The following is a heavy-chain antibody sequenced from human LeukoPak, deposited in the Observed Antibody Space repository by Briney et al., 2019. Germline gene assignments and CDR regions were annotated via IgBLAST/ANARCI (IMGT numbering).Heavy chain of an antibody. D-gene: IGHD6-13*01. CDR2: IYYSGST. V-gene: IGHV4-59*01. CDR1: GGSISSYY. J-gene: IGHJ4*02. CDR3: ARQERYSSSWYYFDY. Sequence: SETLSLTCTVSGGSISSYYWSWLRQPPGKGLEGIGYIYYSGSTNYNPSLKSRVTISVDTSKNQFSLKLSSVTAADTAVYYCARQERYSSSWYYFDYWGQGTLVTVSS.